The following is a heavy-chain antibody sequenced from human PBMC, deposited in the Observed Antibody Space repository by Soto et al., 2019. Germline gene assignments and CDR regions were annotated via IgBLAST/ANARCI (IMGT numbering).Heavy chain of an antibody. Sequence: SETLSLTCTVSGYSISGYYWSWVRQPPGKGLQWIGCIYYSGSTNYNPSLKSRVTISVDTSKNQFSLKLSSVTAADTAVYYCARGGGYCSGGSCYLPPASWFDPWGQGTLVTVSS. J-gene: IGHJ5*02. V-gene: IGHV4-59*08. CDR1: GYSISGYY. D-gene: IGHD2-15*01. CDR2: IYYSGST. CDR3: ARGGGYCSGGSCYLPPASWFDP.